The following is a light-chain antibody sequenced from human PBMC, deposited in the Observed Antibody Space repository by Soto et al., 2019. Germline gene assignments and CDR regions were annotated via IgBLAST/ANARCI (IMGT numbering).Light chain of an antibody. V-gene: IGKV3-20*01. Sequence: EIVLTQSPGTLSLSLGERATLSCRASQSVSSSYLAWYQQKPGQAPRLLIYGTSSRATGIPDRFSGSGSGTDFTLTISRLKPEDFAVYYCQQYGSSPLVTFGQGTRLEIK. CDR1: QSVSSSY. J-gene: IGKJ5*01. CDR3: QQYGSSPLVT. CDR2: GTS.